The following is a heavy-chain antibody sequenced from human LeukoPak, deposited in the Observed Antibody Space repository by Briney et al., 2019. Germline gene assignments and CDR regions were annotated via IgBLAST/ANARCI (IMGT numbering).Heavy chain of an antibody. CDR2: INPKSGGT. J-gene: IGHJ3*02. Sequence: GASVKVSCKASGYTFTGYYMHWVRQAPGQGLEWMGWINPKSGGTNYAQKFQGKVTMTRDTSISTAYMELSRLRSDDTAVYYCSSTPGGYTYGDDAFDIWGQGTMVTVSS. V-gene: IGHV1-2*02. D-gene: IGHD5-18*01. CDR1: GYTFTGYY. CDR3: SSTPGGYTYGDDAFDI.